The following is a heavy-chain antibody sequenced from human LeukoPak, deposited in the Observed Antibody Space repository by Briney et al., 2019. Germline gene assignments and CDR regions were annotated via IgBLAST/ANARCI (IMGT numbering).Heavy chain of an antibody. V-gene: IGHV3-11*01. Sequence: GGSLRLSCAASGFTFSDYYMSWMRQAPGKGLEWVSYISSSGNTIYYADSVKGRFTISRNNAKNSLYLQMNSLRAEDTAVYYCARGRRYGDYWGQGTLVTVSS. CDR1: GFTFSDYY. D-gene: IGHD3-16*01. J-gene: IGHJ4*02. CDR3: ARGRRYGDY. CDR2: ISSSGNTI.